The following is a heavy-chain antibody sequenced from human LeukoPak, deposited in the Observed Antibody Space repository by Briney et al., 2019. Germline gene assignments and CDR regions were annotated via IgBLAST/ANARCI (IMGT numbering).Heavy chain of an antibody. D-gene: IGHD2-21*02. CDR2: TDSGGGT. CDR3: ARVVVTATFDY. V-gene: IGHV3-66*01. Sequence: GGSLRLSCAASGFTVSSNSMSWVRQAPGKGLEWVSVTDSGGGTDYADSVKGRFNISRDNSKNTLYLQMNSLRAEDTAVYYCARVVVTATFDYWGQGTLVTVSS. J-gene: IGHJ4*02. CDR1: GFTVSSNS.